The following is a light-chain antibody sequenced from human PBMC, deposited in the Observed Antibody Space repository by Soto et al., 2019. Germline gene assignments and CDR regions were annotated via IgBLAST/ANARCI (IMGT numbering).Light chain of an antibody. Sequence: QSVLTQPPSVSGAPGQRVTISWTGSSSNIGAGYDVHWYQQLPGTAPKLLIFRNNNRPSGVPDRFSGSKSGTSASLAITGLRAEDEADYDCQSYDSSLSAYVFASGTKVPVL. J-gene: IGLJ1*01. CDR2: RNN. V-gene: IGLV1-40*01. CDR1: SSNIGAGYD. CDR3: QSYDSSLSAYV.